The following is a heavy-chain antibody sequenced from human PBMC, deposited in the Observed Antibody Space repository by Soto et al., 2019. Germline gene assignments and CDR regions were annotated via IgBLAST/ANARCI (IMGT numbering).Heavy chain of an antibody. V-gene: IGHV4-38-2*01. CDR1: GYSISSGKY. CDR3: RSSTSCYDESCVDV. CDR2: LYHIGST. J-gene: IGHJ6*02. Sequence: LSLTCAVSGYSISSGKYWAWIRQPPGRGLGWIGSLYHIGSTHYNTSLKSRVTISVYTSKIHFSLELSSVTAADTAIYYCRSSTSCYDESCVDVWGQGTMVTVSS. D-gene: IGHD2-2*01.